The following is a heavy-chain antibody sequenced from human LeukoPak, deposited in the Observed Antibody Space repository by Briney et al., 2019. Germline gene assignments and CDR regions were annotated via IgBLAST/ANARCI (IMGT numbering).Heavy chain of an antibody. CDR1: GCTFSSYA. CDR3: ARSVGVAGTVSVYYYYGMDV. J-gene: IGHJ6*02. D-gene: IGHD6-19*01. V-gene: IGHV1-69*04. Sequence: GASVKLSCKASGCTFSSYAISWVRQAPGQGLEWMGRIIPILGIANCAQKFQGRVTITADKSTSTAYMELSSLRSEDTAVYYCARSVGVAGTVSVYYYYGMDVWGQGTTVTVSS. CDR2: IIPILGIA.